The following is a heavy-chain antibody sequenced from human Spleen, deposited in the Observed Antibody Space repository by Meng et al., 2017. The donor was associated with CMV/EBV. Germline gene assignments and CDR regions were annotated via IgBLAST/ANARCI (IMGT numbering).Heavy chain of an antibody. CDR2: ISAYNGNT. V-gene: IGHV1-18*01. CDR1: GYIFSTYA. D-gene: IGHD2-15*01. Sequence: QVQLVQSGAEVKKPGASVKVSCKASGYIFSTYAIHWVRQAPGQGLEWMGWISAYNGNTNYAQKLQGRVTMTTDTSTSTAYMELRSLRSDDTAVYYCARYVVVSGFVDYWGQGTLVTVSS. CDR3: ARYVVVSGFVDY. J-gene: IGHJ4*02.